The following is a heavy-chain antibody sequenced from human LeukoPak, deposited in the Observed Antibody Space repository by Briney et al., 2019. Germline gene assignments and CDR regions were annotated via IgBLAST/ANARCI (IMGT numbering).Heavy chain of an antibody. D-gene: IGHD6-6*01. Sequence: GGSLRLSCAASGFTFSSYSMNWVRQAPGKGLEWVSSISSSSRYIYYADSVKGRFTISRDNAKNSLYLQMNSLRAEDTAVYYCARDLSSSSTAYFQYWGQGTLVTVSS. J-gene: IGHJ1*01. CDR3: ARDLSSSSTAYFQY. V-gene: IGHV3-21*01. CDR2: ISSSSRYI. CDR1: GFTFSSYS.